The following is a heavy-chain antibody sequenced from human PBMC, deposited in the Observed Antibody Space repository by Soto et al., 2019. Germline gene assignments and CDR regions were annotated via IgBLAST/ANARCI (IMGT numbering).Heavy chain of an antibody. CDR1: GYTFTSYA. V-gene: IGHV1-3*01. Sequence: QVQLVQSGAEVKKPGASVKVSCKASGYTFTSYAMHWVRQAPGQSLERMGRINDGNGNTKYSQKFQGRVTIARDTSSGTAYMELSSLRSEDTGVYYCARVVGATGDWGQGALVTVSS. J-gene: IGHJ4*02. CDR3: ARVVGATGD. CDR2: INDGNGNT. D-gene: IGHD1-26*01.